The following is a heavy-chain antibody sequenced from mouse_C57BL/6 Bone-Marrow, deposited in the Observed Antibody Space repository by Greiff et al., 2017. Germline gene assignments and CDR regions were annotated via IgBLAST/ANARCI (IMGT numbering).Heavy chain of an antibody. CDR2: IDPENGDT. D-gene: IGHD1-1*01. Sequence: VQLKESGAELVRPGASVKLSCTASGFNIKDDYMHWVKQRPEQGLEWIGWIDPENGDTEYASKFQGKATITADTSSNTAYLQLSSLTSEDTAVYYCTTDLVTTVVYFDYWGQGTTLTVSS. CDR1: GFNIKDDY. V-gene: IGHV14-4*01. J-gene: IGHJ2*01. CDR3: TTDLVTTVVYFDY.